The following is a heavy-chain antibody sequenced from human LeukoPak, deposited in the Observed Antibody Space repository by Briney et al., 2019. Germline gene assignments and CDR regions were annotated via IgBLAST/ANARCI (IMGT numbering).Heavy chain of an antibody. Sequence: GGSLRLSCAASGFNVNSNYMSWVRQAPGKGLEWVSVIYSGGTTYYADSVKGRFSISRDNSKNTLSLQMNSLRAEDTAMYYCARVRGWKYFDYWGQGTLVTVSS. CDR3: ARVRGWKYFDY. D-gene: IGHD1-1*01. V-gene: IGHV3-66*01. J-gene: IGHJ4*02. CDR1: GFNVNSNY. CDR2: IYSGGTT.